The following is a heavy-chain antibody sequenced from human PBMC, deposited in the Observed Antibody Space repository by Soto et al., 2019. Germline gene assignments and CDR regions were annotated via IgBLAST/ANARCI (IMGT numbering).Heavy chain of an antibody. Sequence: EVQLLESGGGLVQPGGSLRLSCAASGFTFSSYAMSWVRQAPGKGLEWVSAISGSGGSTYYADSVKGRFTISRDNSKNTLYLQMNSLRAEDTAVYYCAKGVVGNYDFWSGYPDDYWGQGTLVTVSS. CDR3: AKGVVGNYDFWSGYPDDY. V-gene: IGHV3-23*01. D-gene: IGHD3-3*01. CDR1: GFTFSSYA. CDR2: ISGSGGST. J-gene: IGHJ4*02.